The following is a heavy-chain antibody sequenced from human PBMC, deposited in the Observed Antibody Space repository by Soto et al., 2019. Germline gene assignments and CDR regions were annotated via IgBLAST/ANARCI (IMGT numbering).Heavy chain of an antibody. CDR2: IYYSGST. CDR3: ASHVLRFLRHHKSENGMDV. D-gene: IGHD3-3*01. Sequence: SETLSLTCTVSGGSISSSSYYWGWIRQPPGKVLEWFGSIYYSGSTYYNTSLKSRVTISVDTSKNQFSLKLSSVTAADTAVYYCASHVLRFLRHHKSENGMDVWGQGTTVTAP. J-gene: IGHJ6*02. V-gene: IGHV4-39*01. CDR1: GGSISSSSYY.